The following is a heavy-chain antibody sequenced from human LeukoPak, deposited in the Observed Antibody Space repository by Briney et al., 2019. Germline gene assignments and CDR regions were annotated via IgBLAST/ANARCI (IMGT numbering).Heavy chain of an antibody. CDR3: AKDLWMEDIVVVPAATVFDY. Sequence: GGSLRLSCAASGFTFSSYAMSWVRQAPGKGLEWVSAIRWSGGSTYYADSVKGRFTISRDNSKNTLYLQMNSLRAEDTAVYYCAKDLWMEDIVVVPAATVFDYWGQGTLVTVSS. J-gene: IGHJ4*02. CDR2: IRWSGGST. CDR1: GFTFSSYA. D-gene: IGHD2-2*01. V-gene: IGHV3-23*01.